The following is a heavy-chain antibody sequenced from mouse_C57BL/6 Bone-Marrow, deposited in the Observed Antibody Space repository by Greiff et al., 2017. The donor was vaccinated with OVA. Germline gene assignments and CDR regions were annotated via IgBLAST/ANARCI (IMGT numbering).Heavy chain of an antibody. Sequence: EVKLMESGGGLVQSGRSLRLSCATSGFSFSDFYMEWVRQAPGKGLEWIAASRNKANDYTTEYSASVKGRFIVSRDTSQSILYLQMNALRAEDTAIYYCAREGVTTDYAMDYWGQGTSVTVSS. CDR3: AREGVTTDYAMDY. CDR1: GFSFSDFY. D-gene: IGHD2-1*01. V-gene: IGHV7-1*01. J-gene: IGHJ4*01. CDR2: SRNKANDYTT.